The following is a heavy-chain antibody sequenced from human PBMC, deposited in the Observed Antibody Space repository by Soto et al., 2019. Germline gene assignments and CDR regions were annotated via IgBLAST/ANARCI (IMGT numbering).Heavy chain of an antibody. Sequence: SETLSLTCTVSGGSISSGNYYWSWIRQPPGKGLEWIGFISYSGSAYYNPSLESRVTISVDTSKNQFSLNLSFVTAADTAVYYCATMGTPATGLYYFDYWGQGTLVTVSS. V-gene: IGHV4-30-4*01. CDR1: GGSISSGNYY. CDR3: ATMGTPATGLYYFDY. J-gene: IGHJ4*02. CDR2: ISYSGSA. D-gene: IGHD2-15*01.